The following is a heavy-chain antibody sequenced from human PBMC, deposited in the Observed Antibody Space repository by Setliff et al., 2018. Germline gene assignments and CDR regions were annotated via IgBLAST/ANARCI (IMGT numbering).Heavy chain of an antibody. CDR2: IYTSGST. CDR3: ARAGGGSSFTAYYYYYYMDV. Sequence: SETLSLTCTVSGGSISSYYWSWIRQPAVKGLEWIGRIYTSGSTNYNPSLKSRVTMSVDTSRNQFSLKLSSVTAADTAVYYCARAGGGSSFTAYYYYYYMDVWGKGTTVTVSS. D-gene: IGHD6-13*01. CDR1: GGSISSYY. J-gene: IGHJ6*03. V-gene: IGHV4-4*07.